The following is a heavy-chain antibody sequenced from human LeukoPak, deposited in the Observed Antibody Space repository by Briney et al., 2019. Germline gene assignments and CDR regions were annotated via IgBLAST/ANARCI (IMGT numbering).Heavy chain of an antibody. J-gene: IGHJ4*02. Sequence: PGGSLRLSCAASGFTFSTYAMNWVRQAPGKGLEWIGSINYSGRTYDNPSLKSRVTISIDTSKNQIFLKLRSTTAADTAHYYCARAEINDYNRYWGQGILVIVS. CDR1: GFTFSTYA. CDR2: INYSGRT. V-gene: IGHV4-38-2*01. D-gene: IGHD4-11*01. CDR3: ARAEINDYNRY.